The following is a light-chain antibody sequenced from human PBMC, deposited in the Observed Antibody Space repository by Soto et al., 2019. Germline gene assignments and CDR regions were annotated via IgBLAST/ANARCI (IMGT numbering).Light chain of an antibody. CDR2: EGS. CDR1: SSDVGSYNL. CDR3: CSYAGSSTLYV. V-gene: IGLV2-23*01. J-gene: IGLJ1*01. Sequence: QSVLTQPASVSGSPGQSITISCTGTSSDVGSYNLVSWYQQHPGKAPKLMIYEGSKRPSGVSNRFSGSKSGNTASLTISGLQAEDEADYYCCSYAGSSTLYVLGTGTNITV.